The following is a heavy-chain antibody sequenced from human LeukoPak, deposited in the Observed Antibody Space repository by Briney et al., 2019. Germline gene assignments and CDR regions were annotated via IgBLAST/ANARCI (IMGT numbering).Heavy chain of an antibody. CDR1: GGSISSYY. J-gene: IGHJ6*03. CDR3: ARTAPNYDILTGYTYYYYMDV. Sequence: SETLSLTCTVSGGSISSYYWSWIRQPAGKGLEWIGRIYTSGSTNYNPSLKSRVTMSVDTSKNQFSLKLSSVTAADTAVYYCARTAPNYDILTGYTYYYYMDVWGKGTTVTASS. D-gene: IGHD3-9*01. CDR2: IYTSGST. V-gene: IGHV4-4*07.